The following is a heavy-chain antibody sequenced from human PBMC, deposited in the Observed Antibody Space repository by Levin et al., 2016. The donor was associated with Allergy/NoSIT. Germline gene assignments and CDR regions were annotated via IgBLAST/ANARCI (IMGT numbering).Heavy chain of an antibody. Sequence: SETLSLTCTVSGGSISSSSYYWGWIRQPPGKGLEWIGSIYYSGSTYYNPSLKSRVTISVDTSKNQFSLKLSSVTAADTAVYYCARVVPAGGDMDVWGQGTTVTVSS. D-gene: IGHD2-2*01. CDR2: IYYSGST. CDR3: ARVVPAGGDMDV. V-gene: IGHV4-39*01. J-gene: IGHJ6*02. CDR1: GGSISSSSYY.